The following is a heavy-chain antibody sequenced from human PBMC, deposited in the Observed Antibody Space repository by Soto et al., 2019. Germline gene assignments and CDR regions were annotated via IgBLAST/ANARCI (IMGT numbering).Heavy chain of an antibody. D-gene: IGHD2-2*01. V-gene: IGHV5-51*01. CDR3: ARRGYCSSTSCYDGQYYFDY. CDR2: IYPGDSDT. J-gene: IGHJ4*02. Sequence: GESLKISCKGSGYSFTSYWIGWVRQMPGKGLEWMGIIYPGDSDTRYSPSFQGQVTISADQSISTAYLQWSSLKASDTAMYYCARRGYCSSTSCYDGQYYFDYWGQGTLVTVSS. CDR1: GYSFTSYW.